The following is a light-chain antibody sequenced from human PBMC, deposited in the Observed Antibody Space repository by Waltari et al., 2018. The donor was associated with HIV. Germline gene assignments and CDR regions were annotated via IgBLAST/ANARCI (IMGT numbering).Light chain of an antibody. V-gene: IGKV3-11*01. CDR2: DAS. J-gene: IGKJ1*01. CDR1: QSVSSY. Sequence: EIVLTQSPATLSLSPGERATLSCRASQSVSSYLAWYQQKPGQAPRLLIYDASNRATGIPARFSGSGSGTDFTLTIRSLEPEDFAVYYCQQRTNSRTFGQGTKVEIK. CDR3: QQRTNSRT.